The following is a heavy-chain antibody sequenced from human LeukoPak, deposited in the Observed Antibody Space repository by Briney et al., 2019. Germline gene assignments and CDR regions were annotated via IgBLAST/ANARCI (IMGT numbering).Heavy chain of an antibody. CDR3: ARAGGSYSFDY. J-gene: IGHJ4*02. Sequence: SETLSLTCSVSGGSVSSGISYWSWIRQPPGEGLEWIAYISDSGGSDYNPSLRGRVTISLDTSKNQFSLRLTSVTAADTAVYYCARAGGSYSFDYWGQGSRVTASS. CDR2: ISDSGGS. CDR1: GGSVSSGISY. D-gene: IGHD1-26*01. V-gene: IGHV4-61*01.